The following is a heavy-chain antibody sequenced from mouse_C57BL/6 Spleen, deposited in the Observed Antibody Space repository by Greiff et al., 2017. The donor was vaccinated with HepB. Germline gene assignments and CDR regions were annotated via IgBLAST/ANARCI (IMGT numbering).Heavy chain of an antibody. J-gene: IGHJ2*01. Sequence: EVQLQQSGPELVKPGASVKISCKASGYTFTDYYMNWVKQSHGKSLEWIGDINPNNGGTSYNQKFKGTATLTVDKSSSTAYMELRSLTSEDSAVYYCARAASSGYDYWGQGTTLTVSS. CDR2: INPNNGGT. V-gene: IGHV1-26*01. CDR1: GYTFTDYY. CDR3: ARAASSGYDY. D-gene: IGHD3-2*02.